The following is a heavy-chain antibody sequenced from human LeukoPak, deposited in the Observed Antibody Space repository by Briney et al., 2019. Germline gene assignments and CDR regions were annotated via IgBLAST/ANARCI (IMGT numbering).Heavy chain of an antibody. CDR3: VRAERTAITHDY. J-gene: IGHJ4*02. Sequence: ASVKVSCKASGYNFDNYGISWVRQAPGQGLEWMGWTSAYNGHTDYAQNLQGRVTVTTDTSTNTAYMELRSLRSDDTAVYYCVRAERTAITHDYWGQGTLVTVSS. CDR1: GYNFDNYG. V-gene: IGHV1-18*01. D-gene: IGHD5-18*01. CDR2: TSAYNGHT.